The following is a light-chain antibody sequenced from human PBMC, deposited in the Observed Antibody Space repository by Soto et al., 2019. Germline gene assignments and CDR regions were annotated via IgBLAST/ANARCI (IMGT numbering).Light chain of an antibody. V-gene: IGKV1-5*03. CDR2: RAS. J-gene: IGKJ1*01. Sequence: DIQMTQSPSTLSASVGDRVTITCRASQSISTWLDWYQQKPGRAPKILIYRASTLESGVPSRFSGSGSGTEFTLTISSLQPDDFATYYCQQYSVYRTFGQGTKVEFK. CDR1: QSISTW. CDR3: QQYSVYRT.